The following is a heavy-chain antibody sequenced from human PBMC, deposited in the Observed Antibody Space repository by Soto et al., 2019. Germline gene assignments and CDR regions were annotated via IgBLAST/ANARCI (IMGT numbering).Heavy chain of an antibody. Sequence: TLSLTCTVSGGSINSGDYYWTWVRQSPGKGLERIGNIFHSGSTYYTPSLQSRVTISLDTSKNHFSLKLSSVTPADTAVYYCARERYYGSWTYCNFCSGMDVWGQVTTCTVS. J-gene: IGHJ6*02. CDR1: GGSINSGDYY. CDR3: ARERYYGSWTYCNFCSGMDV. D-gene: IGHD3-10*01. V-gene: IGHV4-30-4*01. CDR2: IFHSGST.